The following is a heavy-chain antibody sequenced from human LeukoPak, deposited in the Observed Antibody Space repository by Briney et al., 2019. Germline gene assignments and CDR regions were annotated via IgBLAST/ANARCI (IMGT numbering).Heavy chain of an antibody. J-gene: IGHJ4*02. V-gene: IGHV1-69*13. CDR3: ARGPDSSGYNSEYSFED. D-gene: IGHD3-22*01. CDR1: GGTFSSYG. Sequence: SVKVSCKASGGTFSSYGISWVRQAPGQGLEWMGGIIPIFGTANYAQKFQGRVTITADESTSTAYMELSSLRAEDTAVYYCARGPDSSGYNSEYSFEDWGQGTLVTVSS. CDR2: IIPIFGTA.